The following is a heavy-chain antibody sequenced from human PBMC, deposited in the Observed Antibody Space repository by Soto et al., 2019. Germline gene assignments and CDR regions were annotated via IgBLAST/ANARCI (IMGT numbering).Heavy chain of an antibody. Sequence: HVQLVESGGGVVQPGRSLRLSCAASGFTFSSYGMHWVRQAPGKGLEWVAVISYDGSNKYYADSVKGRFTISRDNSKNTLYLQMNSLRAEDTAVYYCAKALYSSGWAFDYWGQGTLVTVSS. CDR3: AKALYSSGWAFDY. D-gene: IGHD6-19*01. J-gene: IGHJ4*02. CDR2: ISYDGSNK. V-gene: IGHV3-30*18. CDR1: GFTFSSYG.